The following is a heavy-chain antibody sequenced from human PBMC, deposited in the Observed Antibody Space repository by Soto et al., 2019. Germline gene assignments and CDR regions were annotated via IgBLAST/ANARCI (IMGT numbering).Heavy chain of an antibody. CDR3: ASGNGNDTAMVTTAFDI. V-gene: IGHV1-69*13. CDR1: GGTFSSYA. Sequence: SVKVSCKAPGGTFSSYAISWVRQAPGQGLEWMGGIIPIFGTANYAQKFQGRVTITADESTSTAYMELSSLRSEDTAVYYCASGNGNDTAMVTTAFDIWGQGTMVTVS. CDR2: IIPIFGTA. D-gene: IGHD5-18*01. J-gene: IGHJ3*02.